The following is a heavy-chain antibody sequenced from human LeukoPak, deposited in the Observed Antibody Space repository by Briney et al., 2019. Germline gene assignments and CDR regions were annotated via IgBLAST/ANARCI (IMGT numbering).Heavy chain of an antibody. CDR2: ISGSGGST. CDR3: ASVVAGRDYYYGMDV. V-gene: IGHV3-23*01. Sequence: GGSLRLSCAASGFTFSSYAMSWARQAPGKGLEWVSAISGSGGSTYYADSVKGRFTISRDNSKNTLYLQMNSLRAEDTAVYYCASVVAGRDYYYGMDVWGQGTTVTVSS. CDR1: GFTFSSYA. D-gene: IGHD6-19*01. J-gene: IGHJ6*02.